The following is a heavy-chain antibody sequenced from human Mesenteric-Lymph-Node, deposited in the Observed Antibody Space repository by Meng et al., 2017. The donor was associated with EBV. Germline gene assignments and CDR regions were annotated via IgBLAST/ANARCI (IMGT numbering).Heavy chain of an antibody. V-gene: IGHV4-59*01. CDR2: IYYSGRT. CDR3: ARDSSHYSSWYNWFDP. Sequence: QLQLQESGSGLVKPSQTLSLTCTGSGGSMSSYYWSWIRQPPGKGLEWIGYIYYSGRTNYNPSLKSRVTISVDTSKNQFSLKLTSVTAADTAVYYCARDSSHYSSWYNWFDPWGQGTLVTVSS. J-gene: IGHJ5*02. CDR1: GGSMSSYY. D-gene: IGHD6-13*01.